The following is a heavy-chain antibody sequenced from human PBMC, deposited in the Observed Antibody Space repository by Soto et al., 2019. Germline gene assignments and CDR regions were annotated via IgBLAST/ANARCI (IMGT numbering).Heavy chain of an antibody. CDR2: INPNFGYT. Sequence: ASVKVSFKASGYTFTGYYIHWLRQAPGQGLEWMGWINPNFGYTSYPQNFQGRVTMTRDTSISTAYMDLSRLISEDTAVYYCATLVGVVPSPYYNGMDVGGKGTSV. J-gene: IGHJ6*04. CDR3: ATLVGVVPSPYYNGMDV. D-gene: IGHD1-26*01. CDR1: GYTFTGYY. V-gene: IGHV1-2*02.